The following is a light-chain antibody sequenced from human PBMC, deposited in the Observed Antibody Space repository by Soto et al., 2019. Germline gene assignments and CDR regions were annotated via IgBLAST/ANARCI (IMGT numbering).Light chain of an antibody. CDR1: QSISSW. CDR3: QQYNSYSWT. V-gene: IGKV1-5*01. CDR2: DAS. Sequence: DIQMTQSPSTLSASVGDRVTITCRSRQSISSWLAWYQQKPGKAPKLLIYDASSLESGVLSRFSGSGSGTEFTLTISSLQPDDFATYYCQQYNSYSWTFGQGTKVEIK. J-gene: IGKJ1*01.